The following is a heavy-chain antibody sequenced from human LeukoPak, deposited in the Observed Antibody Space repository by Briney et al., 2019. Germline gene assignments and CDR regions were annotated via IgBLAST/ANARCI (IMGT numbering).Heavy chain of an antibody. CDR1: GFTFSTYW. J-gene: IGHJ4*02. D-gene: IGHD2-2*01. CDR2: IKQDGSEN. Sequence: PGGSLRLSCAASGFTFSTYWMSWVRQAPGKGLEWVANIKQDGSENYYMDSVKGRFTISRDNSRNSLYLQMNSLRAEDTAVYFCARERYCTSATCYVGVPFDSWGQGTLVTVSS. V-gene: IGHV3-7*01. CDR3: ARERYCTSATCYVGVPFDS.